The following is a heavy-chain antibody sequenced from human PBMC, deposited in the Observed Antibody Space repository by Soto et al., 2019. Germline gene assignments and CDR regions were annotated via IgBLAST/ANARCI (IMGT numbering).Heavy chain of an antibody. Sequence: EVQLVESGGGLVQPGDALRLSCAASGFTFTKYWMHWVRLAPGKGPVWVSYISSDGTTTDYADSVKGRFTISRDNANNMLYLQMDSLRVEDTAVYYCAIQDCTNDVCLEAAVTVGGALEYWGQGAQVTVSS. CDR1: GFTFTKYW. V-gene: IGHV3-74*01. CDR2: ISSDGTTT. J-gene: IGHJ4*02. D-gene: IGHD2-8*01. CDR3: AIQDCTNDVCLEAAVTVGGALEY.